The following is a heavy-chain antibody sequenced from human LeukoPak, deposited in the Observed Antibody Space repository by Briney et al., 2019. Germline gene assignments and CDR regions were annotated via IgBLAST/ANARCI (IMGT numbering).Heavy chain of an antibody. CDR3: ARERYSYGANGWFDP. J-gene: IGHJ5*02. D-gene: IGHD5-18*01. V-gene: IGHV4-30-2*01. CDR2: IYHSGST. Sequence: SETLSLTCTVSGGSISSGGYYWSWIRQPPGKGLEWIGYIYHSGSTYYNPSLKSRVTISVDRSKNQFSLKLSSVTAADTAVYYCARERYSYGANGWFDPWGQGTLVTVSS. CDR1: GGSISSGGYY.